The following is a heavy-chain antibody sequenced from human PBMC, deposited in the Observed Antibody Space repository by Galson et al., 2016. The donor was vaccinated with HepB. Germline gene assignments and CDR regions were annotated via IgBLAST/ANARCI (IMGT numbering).Heavy chain of an antibody. D-gene: IGHD3-16*01. J-gene: IGHJ4*02. CDR1: GFDFGHYW. V-gene: IGHV3-7*03. CDR2: INPNGGDT. Sequence: SLRLSCAASGFDFGHYWMSWARQAPGEGLEWVANINPNGGDTYYVASVRGRFVISRDNAKNVLVLQMTTLRGEDTALYYCARWGVTAGLDNWGQGTLVTASS. CDR3: ARWGVTAGLDN.